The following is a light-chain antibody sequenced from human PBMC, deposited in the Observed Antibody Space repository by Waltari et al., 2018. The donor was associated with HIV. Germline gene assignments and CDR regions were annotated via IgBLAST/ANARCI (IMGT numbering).Light chain of an antibody. CDR1: RSNIGRNA. CDR3: AAWDASLNNWV. V-gene: IGLV1-44*01. CDR2: TNN. J-gene: IGLJ3*02. Sequence: QSVLTQPPSASGTPGQRVTISCSGSRSNIGRNAVHWYKHFPGKAPKLLIHTNNQRPSGVPDRFSGSNSGTSASLAISGLQSEDEADYYCAAWDASLNNWVFGGGTKLTVL.